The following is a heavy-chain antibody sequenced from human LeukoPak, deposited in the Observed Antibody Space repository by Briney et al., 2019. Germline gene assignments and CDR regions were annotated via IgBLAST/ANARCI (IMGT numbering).Heavy chain of an antibody. Sequence: SETLSLTCAVSGYSISSGYYWSWIRQPPGKGLEWIGYIYYSGSTNYNPSLKSRVTISVDTSKNQFSLKLSSVTAADTAVYYCARERYYYDSSGYSFGFDYWGQGTLVTVSS. J-gene: IGHJ4*02. CDR3: ARERYYYDSSGYSFGFDY. V-gene: IGHV4-59*01. D-gene: IGHD3-22*01. CDR2: IYYSGST. CDR1: GYSISSGYY.